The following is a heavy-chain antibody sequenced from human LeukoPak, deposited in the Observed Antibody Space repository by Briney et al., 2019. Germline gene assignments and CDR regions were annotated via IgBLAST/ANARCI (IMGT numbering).Heavy chain of an antibody. CDR3: ARDSGSAYYSSAGY. V-gene: IGHV3-11*01. Sequence: GGSLRLSCAASGFTFSDFYMSWIRQAPGKGLEWVSYIGGSGSPMYYADSVKGRFTISRDNAKNSLYLQMDSLRAEDTAVYYCARDSGSAYYSSAGYWGQGALVTVSS. J-gene: IGHJ4*02. CDR1: GFTFSDFY. D-gene: IGHD3-22*01. CDR2: IGGSGSPM.